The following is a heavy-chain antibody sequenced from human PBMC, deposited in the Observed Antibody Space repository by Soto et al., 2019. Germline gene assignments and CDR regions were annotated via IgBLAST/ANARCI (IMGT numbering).Heavy chain of an antibody. D-gene: IGHD4-17*01. V-gene: IGHV1-18*01. CDR2: ISAYNGNT. CDR3: ARERLDYGGNPAFDY. Sequence: ASVKVSCKASGYTFTSYGISWVRQAPGQGLEWMGWISAYNGNTNYAQKLQGRVTMTTDTSTSTAYMELRSLRSDDAAVYYCARERLDYGGNPAFDYWGQGTLVTVPS. CDR1: GYTFTSYG. J-gene: IGHJ4*02.